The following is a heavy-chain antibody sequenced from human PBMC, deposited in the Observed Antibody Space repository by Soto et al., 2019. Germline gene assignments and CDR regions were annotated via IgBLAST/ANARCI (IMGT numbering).Heavy chain of an antibody. V-gene: IGHV3-15*07. CDR3: TTLLLPVSEVYYYYGMDV. CDR1: GFTFSNAW. D-gene: IGHD3-22*01. Sequence: GGSLRLSCAASGFTFSNAWMNWVRQAPGKGLEWVGRIKSKTDGGTTDYAAPVKGRFTISRDDSKNTLYLQMNSLKTEDTAVYYCTTLLLPVSEVYYYYGMDVWGQGTTVTVSS. J-gene: IGHJ6*02. CDR2: IKSKTDGGTT.